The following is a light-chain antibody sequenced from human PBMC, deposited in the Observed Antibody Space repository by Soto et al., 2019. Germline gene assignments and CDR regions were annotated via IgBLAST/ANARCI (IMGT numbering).Light chain of an antibody. CDR3: QQYNSYST. CDR2: GAS. J-gene: IGKJ1*01. V-gene: IGKV3D-15*01. Sequence: EIVMTQSPATLSVSPGERATLSCRASQSVSSSYLAWYQQKPGQAPRLLIYGASNRATGIPDRFSGSGSGTEFTLTISSLQPDDFATYYCQQYNSYSTFGQGTKVDIK. CDR1: QSVSSSY.